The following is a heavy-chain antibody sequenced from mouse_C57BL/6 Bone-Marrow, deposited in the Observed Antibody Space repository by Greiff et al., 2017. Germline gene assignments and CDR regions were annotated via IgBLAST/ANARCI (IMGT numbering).Heavy chain of an antibody. CDR1: GYTFTSYW. CDR2: IDPSDSYT. CDR3: AREGLPRGDY. D-gene: IGHD2-2*01. J-gene: IGHJ4*01. V-gene: IGHV1-59*01. Sequence: QVQLQQPGAELVRPGTSVKLSCKASGYTFTSYWMHWVKQRPGQGLEWIGVIDPSDSYTNYNQKFQGKATLTVDTSSSTAYMQLSSLTSEDSAVYYCAREGLPRGDYWGQGTSVTVSS.